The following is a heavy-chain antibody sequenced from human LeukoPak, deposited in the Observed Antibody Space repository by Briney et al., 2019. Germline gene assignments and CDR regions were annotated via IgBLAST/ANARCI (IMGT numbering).Heavy chain of an antibody. Sequence: SETLSLTCTVSGGSISRSSYYWGWIRQPPGKGLEWLGSIYYSGSTYYNPSLKSRVTISVDTSKNQFSLKLSSETAADTAVYYCARSNSSPIGVFDSWGQGTLVTVSS. CDR3: ARSNSSPIGVFDS. D-gene: IGHD6-6*01. CDR2: IYYSGST. J-gene: IGHJ4*02. CDR1: GGSISRSSYY. V-gene: IGHV4-39*07.